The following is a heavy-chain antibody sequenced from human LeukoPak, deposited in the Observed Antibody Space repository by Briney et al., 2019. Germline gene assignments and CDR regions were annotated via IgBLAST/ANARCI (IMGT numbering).Heavy chain of an antibody. D-gene: IGHD2/OR15-2a*01. Sequence: TSETLSLTCAVYGGSFSGYYWSWIRQPPGKGLEWIGEINHSGSTNYNPSLKSRVTISVDTSKNQFSLKLSSVTAADTAVYYCAREKIGDHFDCWGQGTLVTVSS. CDR2: INHSGST. J-gene: IGHJ4*02. V-gene: IGHV4-34*01. CDR1: GGSFSGYY. CDR3: AREKIGDHFDC.